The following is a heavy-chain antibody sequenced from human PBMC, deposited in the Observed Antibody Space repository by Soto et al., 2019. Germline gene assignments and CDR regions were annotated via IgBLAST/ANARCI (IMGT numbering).Heavy chain of an antibody. CDR2: ISYDGSNK. V-gene: IGHV3-30*18. CDR3: AKDVSGLVGYFDY. D-gene: IGHD6-19*01. Sequence: QVQLVESGGGVVQPGRSLRLSCAASGFTFSRYGMHWVRQAPGKGLEWVAVISYDGSNKYYADSVKGRFTISRDNSKNTLYLQMNSLRAEDTAVYYCAKDVSGLVGYFDYWGQGTLVTVSS. CDR1: GFTFSRYG. J-gene: IGHJ4*02.